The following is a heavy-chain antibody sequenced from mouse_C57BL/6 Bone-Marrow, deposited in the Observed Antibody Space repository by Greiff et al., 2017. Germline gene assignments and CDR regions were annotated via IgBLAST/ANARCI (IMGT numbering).Heavy chain of an antibody. Sequence: QVHVKQSGAELVRPGASVKLSCKASGYTFTDYYINWVKQRPGQGLEWIARIYPGSGNTYYNEKFKGKATLTAEKSSSTAYMQLSSLTSEDSAVYFCARSYSVLGMDYWGQGTSVTVSS. J-gene: IGHJ4*01. D-gene: IGHD2-12*01. CDR3: ARSYSVLGMDY. CDR1: GYTFTDYY. V-gene: IGHV1-76*01. CDR2: IYPGSGNT.